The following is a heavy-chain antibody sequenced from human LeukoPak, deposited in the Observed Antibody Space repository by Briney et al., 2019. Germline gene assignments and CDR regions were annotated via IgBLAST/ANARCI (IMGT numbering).Heavy chain of an antibody. Sequence: KPSETLSLTCTVSGGSISSSSYYWGWIRQPPGKGLEWIGSIYYSGSTYYNPSLKSRVTISVDRSKNQFSLKLSSVTAADTAVYYCARDQGCGGSCPGERAFDIWGQGAMVTVSS. J-gene: IGHJ3*02. V-gene: IGHV4-39*07. CDR2: IYYSGST. CDR3: ARDQGCGGSCPGERAFDI. CDR1: GGSISSSSYY. D-gene: IGHD2-15*01.